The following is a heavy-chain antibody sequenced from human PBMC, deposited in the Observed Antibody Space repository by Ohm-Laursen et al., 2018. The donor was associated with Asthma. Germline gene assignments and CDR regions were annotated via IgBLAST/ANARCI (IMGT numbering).Heavy chain of an antibody. V-gene: IGHV3-33*01. J-gene: IGHJ4*02. CDR2: IWDDGGKR. D-gene: IGHD3-9*01. CDR1: GFTFSNYV. CDR3: ARPTLTGASYFDY. Sequence: SLRLSCAASGFTFSNYVMHWVRQAPGKGLEWVAVIWDDGGKRYYADSVKGRFTISRDNSKNTLYLHMNSLRAEDTAVYYCARPTLTGASYFDYWGQGTLVTVSS.